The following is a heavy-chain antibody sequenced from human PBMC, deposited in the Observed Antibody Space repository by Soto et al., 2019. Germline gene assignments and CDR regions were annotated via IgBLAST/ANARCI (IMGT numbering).Heavy chain of an antibody. D-gene: IGHD2-8*01. CDR2: IIPIFGTA. Sequence: ASVKVSCKASGGTFSSYSISWVRQAPGRGLEWMGGIIPIFGTANYAQKFQGRVTITADESTSTAYVELSSLRSEDTAVYYCARDRRYCTNGVCYRDPYYNFDYWGQGTLVTVSS. CDR3: ARDRRYCTNGVCYRDPYYNFDY. CDR1: GGTFSSYS. J-gene: IGHJ4*02. V-gene: IGHV1-69*13.